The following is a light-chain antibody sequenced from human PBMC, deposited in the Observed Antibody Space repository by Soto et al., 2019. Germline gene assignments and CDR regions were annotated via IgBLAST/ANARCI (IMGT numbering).Light chain of an antibody. Sequence: EIVLTQSPGTLSLSPGERATLSCRASESFSSSYLAWYQQKPGQTPRLLIYGASTRATGIPDRFSASGSGTDFTLTISRLEPEDFAVYYCQQFAGAPRTFGQGTKLEI. CDR3: QQFAGAPRT. V-gene: IGKV3-20*01. J-gene: IGKJ2*01. CDR2: GAS. CDR1: ESFSSSY.